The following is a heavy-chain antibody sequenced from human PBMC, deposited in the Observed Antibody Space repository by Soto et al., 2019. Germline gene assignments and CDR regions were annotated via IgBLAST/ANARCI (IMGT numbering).Heavy chain of an antibody. D-gene: IGHD3-3*01. Sequence: PSEALSLTCTVSGGSISSYYWSWIRQPPGKGLEWIGYIYYSGSTNYNPSLQSRVTISVDTSKNQFSLKLSSVTAADTAVYYCAGAPYDFWSGPAPFCYWGQGTLFSAAS. CDR2: IYYSGST. V-gene: IGHV4-59*01. J-gene: IGHJ4*02. CDR1: GGSISSYY. CDR3: AGAPYDFWSGPAPFCY.